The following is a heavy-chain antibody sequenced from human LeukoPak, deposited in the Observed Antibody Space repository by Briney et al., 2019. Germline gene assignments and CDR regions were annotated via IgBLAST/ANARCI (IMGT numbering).Heavy chain of an antibody. D-gene: IGHD2-21*02. J-gene: IGHJ4*02. Sequence: ASVKVSCKASGYTFTSYYMHWVRQAPGQGLERMGIINPSGGSTSYAQKFQGRVTMTRDMSTSTVYMELSSLRSEDTAVYYCARDHYHKIHSVMVTAPDYWGQGTLVIVSS. CDR2: INPSGGST. CDR3: ARDHYHKIHSVMVTAPDY. V-gene: IGHV1-46*01. CDR1: GYTFTSYY.